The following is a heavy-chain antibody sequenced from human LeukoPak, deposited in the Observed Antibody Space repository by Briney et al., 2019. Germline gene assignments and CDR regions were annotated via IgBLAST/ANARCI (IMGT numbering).Heavy chain of an antibody. J-gene: IGHJ3*02. D-gene: IGHD2-2*01. Sequence: GGSLRLSCAASGFTFSGHRMNWVRQAPGKGLEWVSAISSSSSYTYYADSVKGRFTISRDNAKNSLYLQMNSLRAEDTAVYYCARSRCSSTSCQGAFDIWGQGTMVTVSS. V-gene: IGHV3-21*01. CDR3: ARSRCSSTSCQGAFDI. CDR2: ISSSSSYT. CDR1: GFTFSGHR.